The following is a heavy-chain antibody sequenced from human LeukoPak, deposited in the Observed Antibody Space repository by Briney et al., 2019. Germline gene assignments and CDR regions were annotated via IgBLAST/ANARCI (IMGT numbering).Heavy chain of an antibody. CDR1: GFTVSSNY. Sequence: GGFLRLSCAASGFTVSSNYMSWVRQAPGKGLEWVSVIYSGGSTYYADSVKGRFTISRDNSKNTLYLQMNSLRAEDTAVYYCARRYCSGGSCYSDDAFDIWGQGTMVTVSS. V-gene: IGHV3-53*01. D-gene: IGHD2-15*01. CDR3: ARRYCSGGSCYSDDAFDI. CDR2: IYSGGST. J-gene: IGHJ3*02.